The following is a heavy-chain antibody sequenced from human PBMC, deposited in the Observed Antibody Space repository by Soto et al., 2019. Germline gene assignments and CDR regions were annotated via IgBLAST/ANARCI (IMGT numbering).Heavy chain of an antibody. V-gene: IGHV4-59*01. D-gene: IGHD4-4*01. CDR2: IYYSGST. CDR3: ARVVTPAVRKTYYHYGMEV. CDR1: VGSISSYD. Sequence: WETLSLTCTFSVGSISSYDWSCIRQAPGKGLEWIGYIYYSGSTNYNPSLKSRVTISVDTSKNQFSLKLSSVTAADTAVYYCARVVTPAVRKTYYHYGMEVWGQGTTGSVSS. J-gene: IGHJ6*01.